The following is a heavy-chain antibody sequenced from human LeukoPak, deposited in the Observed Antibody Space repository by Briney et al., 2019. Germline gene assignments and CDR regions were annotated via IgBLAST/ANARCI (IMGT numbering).Heavy chain of an antibody. J-gene: IGHJ3*02. CDR1: GGTFSSYA. CDR2: IIPIFGTA. CDR3: ARDYNYAFDI. Sequence: SVKVSCKASGGTFSSYAISWVRQAPGQGLEWMGGIIPIFGTANYAQKFQGRVTITADKSTGTAYMELSSLRSEDTAVYYCARDYNYAFDIWGQGTMVTVSS. V-gene: IGHV1-69*06. D-gene: IGHD1-20*01.